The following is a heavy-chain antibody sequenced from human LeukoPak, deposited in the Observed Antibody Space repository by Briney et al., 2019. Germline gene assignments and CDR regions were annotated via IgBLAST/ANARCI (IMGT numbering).Heavy chain of an antibody. D-gene: IGHD4-17*01. CDR2: ITNSGGGT. CDR1: GFTFTRSA. V-gene: IGHV3-23*01. J-gene: IGHJ3*02. Sequence: GGSLRLSCTASGFTFTRSAMGWVRQAPGKGLEWVSCITNSGGGTYYADSVKGRFTISRDNSKNTLYLQMNSLRAEDTAVYYCAREGLNHYGDSQILAFDIWGQGTMVTVSS. CDR3: AREGLNHYGDSQILAFDI.